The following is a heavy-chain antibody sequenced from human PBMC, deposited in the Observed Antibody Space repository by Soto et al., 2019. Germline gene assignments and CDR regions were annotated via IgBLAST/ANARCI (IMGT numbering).Heavy chain of an antibody. V-gene: IGHV3-23*01. Sequence: EVQLLESGGGLVQPGGSLTLSCAASGFTFSSYAMTWVRQAPGKGLEWVSGISGGGGVSTYYADSLKGRFTISRDNSMNTLYLQMNRLRAEDTAVYYCAKYAISMVRGVNNWFDPWGQGTLVTVSS. CDR1: GFTFSSYA. CDR3: AKYAISMVRGVNNWFDP. CDR2: ISGGGGVST. D-gene: IGHD3-10*01. J-gene: IGHJ5*02.